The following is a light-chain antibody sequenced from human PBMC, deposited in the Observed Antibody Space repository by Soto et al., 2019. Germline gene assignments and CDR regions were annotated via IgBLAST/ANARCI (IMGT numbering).Light chain of an antibody. CDR1: QSVRDW. V-gene: IGKV1-5*01. J-gene: IGKJ1*01. Sequence: DIQLTQSPSSVSASVGDRVTITCRASQSVRDWVAWYQQKPGKAPNLLMHGASFLEGGVPSRFSGSGSGTEFTLTINGLQPEDFATYFCQQYSDSSPWTFGQGTQVEI. CDR2: GAS. CDR3: QQYSDSSPWT.